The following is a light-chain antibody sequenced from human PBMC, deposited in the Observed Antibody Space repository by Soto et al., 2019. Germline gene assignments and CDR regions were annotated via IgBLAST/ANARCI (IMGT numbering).Light chain of an antibody. CDR3: QQYGSSPWT. V-gene: IGKV3-20*01. CDR1: QSVNSNY. Sequence: EIVLTQSPGTLSLSAGERATLSCRASQSVNSNYLAWYQQKPGQAPRRLIYGASSRAPGIPDRFSGNEAGTDFTLTISRLEPEDFAVYYCQQYGSSPWTFGQGTRVEIK. J-gene: IGKJ1*01. CDR2: GAS.